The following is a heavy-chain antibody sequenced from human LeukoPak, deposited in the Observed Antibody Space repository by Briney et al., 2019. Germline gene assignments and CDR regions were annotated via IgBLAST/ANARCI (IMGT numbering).Heavy chain of an antibody. V-gene: IGHV4-61*01. Sequence: SETLSLTCTVSGGSVSSGSYYWSWIRQPPGKGLEWIGYIYYSGSTNYNPSLKSRVTISVDTSKNQFSLKLSSVTAADTAVYYCASTVVVAATRSFDPWGQGTLVTVSS. J-gene: IGHJ5*02. D-gene: IGHD2-15*01. CDR1: GGSVSSGSYY. CDR2: IYYSGST. CDR3: ASTVVVAATRSFDP.